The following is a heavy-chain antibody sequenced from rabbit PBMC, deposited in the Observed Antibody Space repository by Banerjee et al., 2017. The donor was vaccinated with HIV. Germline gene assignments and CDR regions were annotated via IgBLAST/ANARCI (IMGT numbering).Heavy chain of an antibody. J-gene: IGHJ4*01. V-gene: IGHV1S40*01. CDR2: IYAGSSGST. CDR3: ARDSSGWGAGYFEL. CDR1: GFSFSSSYW. Sequence: QSLEESGGDLVKPGASLTLTCTASGFSFSSSYWICWVRQAPGKGLEWIACIYAGSSGSTYYASWAKGRFTISKTSSTTVTLQMTSLTAADTATYFCARDSSGWGAGYFELWGPGTLVTVS. D-gene: IGHD4-1*01.